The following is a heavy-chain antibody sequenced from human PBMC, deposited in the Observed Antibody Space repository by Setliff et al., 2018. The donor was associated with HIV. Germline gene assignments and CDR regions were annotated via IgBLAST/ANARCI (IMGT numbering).Heavy chain of an antibody. D-gene: IGHD3-3*01. Sequence: PGGSLRLSCAASGFTFRNYKFNWVRQAPGRGLEWVSSISIGSGGAIDYAASVQGRFTISRDNSKNSLYLQMNSLRVEDTAVYYCARDYLYYNLYNGSPVYGMDVWGQGTTVTVSS. CDR2: ISIGSGGAI. J-gene: IGHJ6*02. CDR3: ARDYLYYNLYNGSPVYGMDV. CDR1: GFTFRNYK. V-gene: IGHV3-48*03.